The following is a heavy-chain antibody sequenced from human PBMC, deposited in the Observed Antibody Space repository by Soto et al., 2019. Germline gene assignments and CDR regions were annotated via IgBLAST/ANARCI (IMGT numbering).Heavy chain of an antibody. CDR2: ISSDGSNK. CDR1: GFTFRNYV. D-gene: IGHD5-12*01. J-gene: IGHJ4*02. Sequence: QVQLVESGGGVVQPGRSLSLSCAASGFTFRNYVMHWVRQAPGKGLEWVAVISSDGSNKYYEDSVKGRFTISRDNSKNTLYLQMNSLRIEDTAVYYCTKDRATHRNYWGQGTLVTVSS. V-gene: IGHV3-30*18. CDR3: TKDRATHRNY.